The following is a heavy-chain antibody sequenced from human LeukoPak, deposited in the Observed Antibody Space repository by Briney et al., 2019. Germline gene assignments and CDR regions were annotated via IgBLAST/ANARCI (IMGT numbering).Heavy chain of an antibody. CDR3: ARDSSAAGSGGLFDP. CDR2: INPMFDIT. CDR1: GGTFSSYR. D-gene: IGHD6-13*01. Sequence: WVTVSCKASGGTFSSYRVSWVRQAPGQRLEWLGRINPMFDITNYVQKFQGRVTVTADKATNTAYMELSSLISEDTAVYYCARDSSAAGSGGLFDPWGQGTQVTVSS. J-gene: IGHJ5*02. V-gene: IGHV1-69*04.